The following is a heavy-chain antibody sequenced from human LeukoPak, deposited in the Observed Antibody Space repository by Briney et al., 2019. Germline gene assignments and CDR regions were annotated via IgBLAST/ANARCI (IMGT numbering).Heavy chain of an antibody. D-gene: IGHD5-24*01. CDR2: IKANSGDT. CDR3: TRVGDDYPY. V-gene: IGHV1-2*02. CDR1: GYIFTAYY. Sequence: GASVKVSCKASGYIFTAYYLHWVRQAPGQKPEWMGWIKANSGDTNYAQKFQGRVTMTRDTSISTVYMDLSGLTADDTAVYYCTRVGDDYPYWGQGTLVIVSS. J-gene: IGHJ4*02.